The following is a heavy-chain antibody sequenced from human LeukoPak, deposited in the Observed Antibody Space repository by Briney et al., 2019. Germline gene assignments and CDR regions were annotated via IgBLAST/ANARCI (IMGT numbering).Heavy chain of an antibody. J-gene: IGHJ6*02. V-gene: IGHV3-66*01. D-gene: IGHD6-25*01. CDR3: ASPLSGGLYYYYGMDV. CDR2: IYSGGST. CDR1: GLTVSSNY. Sequence: GGSLRLSCAASGLTVSSNYMSWVRQAPGKGLEWVSVIYSGGSTYHADSVKGRFTISRDNSKNTLYLQMNSLRAEDTAVYYCASPLSGGLYYYYGMDVWGQGTTVTVSS.